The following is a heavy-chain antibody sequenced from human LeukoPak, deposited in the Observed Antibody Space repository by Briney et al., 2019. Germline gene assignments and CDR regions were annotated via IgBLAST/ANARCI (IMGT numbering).Heavy chain of an antibody. CDR2: IYYSGST. D-gene: IGHD3-10*02. CDR3: ARVMFGPGSLAFDY. J-gene: IGHJ4*02. V-gene: IGHV4-61*08. CDR1: GFSLSTSGVG. Sequence: SGPTLVNPTQTLTLTCTFSGFSLSTSGVGVGWIRQPPGKGLEWIGYIYYSGSTNYNPSLKSRVTISVDTSKNQFSLKLSSVTAADTAVYYCARVMFGPGSLAFDYWGQGTLVTVSS.